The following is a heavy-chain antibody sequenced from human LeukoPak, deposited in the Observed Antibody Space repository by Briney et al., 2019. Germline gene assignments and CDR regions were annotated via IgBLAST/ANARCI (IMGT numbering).Heavy chain of an antibody. Sequence: GGSLRLSCAASGFTFDDYAIHWVRQAPGKGLEWVSGISWNGVDVRYADSVKGRFTISRDSAKNSLYLQMASLRAEDMALYYCAKARHYGSGTSPLFDSWGQGTLVTVSS. J-gene: IGHJ4*02. CDR1: GFTFDDYA. CDR2: ISWNGVDV. D-gene: IGHD3-10*01. V-gene: IGHV3-9*03. CDR3: AKARHYGSGTSPLFDS.